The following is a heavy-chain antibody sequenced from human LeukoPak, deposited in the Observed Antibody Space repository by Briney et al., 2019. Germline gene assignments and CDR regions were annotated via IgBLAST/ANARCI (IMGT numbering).Heavy chain of an antibody. V-gene: IGHV4-31*03. J-gene: IGHJ4*02. CDR3: ARASRTGLGIGSFDY. CDR1: GGSISSGGYY. Sequence: SETLSLTCTVSGGSISSGGYYWSWIRQHPGKGLEWIGYIYYSGSTYYNPSLKSRVTISVDTSKNQFSLNLNSVTAADTAVYYCARASRTGLGIGSFDYWGQGTLVTVSS. CDR2: IYYSGST. D-gene: IGHD7-27*01.